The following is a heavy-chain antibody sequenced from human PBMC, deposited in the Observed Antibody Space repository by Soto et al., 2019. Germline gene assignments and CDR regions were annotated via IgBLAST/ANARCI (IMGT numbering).Heavy chain of an antibody. Sequence: QVTLKESGPVLVKPTETLTLTCTVSGFSLSNARMGVSWIRQPPGKALEWLAHIFSNDEKSYSTSLKSRLPISKDTSKSQVVLTMTNMDPVDTATYYCARIATTYWYFDLWGRGTLVTVSS. V-gene: IGHV2-26*01. CDR2: IFSNDEK. CDR3: ARIATTYWYFDL. D-gene: IGHD1-26*01. CDR1: GFSLSNARMG. J-gene: IGHJ2*01.